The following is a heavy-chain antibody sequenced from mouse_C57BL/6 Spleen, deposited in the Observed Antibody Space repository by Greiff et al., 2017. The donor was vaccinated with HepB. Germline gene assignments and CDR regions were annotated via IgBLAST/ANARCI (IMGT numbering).Heavy chain of an antibody. J-gene: IGHJ3*01. Sequence: DVKLQESGEGLVKPGGSLKLSCAASGFTFSSYAMSWVRQTPEKRLEWVAYISSGGDYIYYADTVKGRFTISRDNARNTLYLQMSSLKSEDTAMYYCTREGTYYSNYVVAYWGQGTLVTVSA. V-gene: IGHV5-9-1*02. D-gene: IGHD2-5*01. CDR2: ISSGGDYI. CDR3: TREGTYYSNYVVAY. CDR1: GFTFSSYA.